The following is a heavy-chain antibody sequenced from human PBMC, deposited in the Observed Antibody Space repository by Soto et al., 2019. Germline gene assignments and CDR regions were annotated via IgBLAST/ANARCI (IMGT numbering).Heavy chain of an antibody. CDR1: GGSFSGYY. V-gene: IGHV4-34*01. Sequence: PSETLSLTCAVYGGSFSGYYWTWIRQPPGTGLEWIGEINHSGSTNYNPSLKSRVTISVDTSKNQFSLKLTSVTAADTAVYYCASLNFDISTGYYAFDLWGQGTMVTVSS. CDR2: INHSGST. CDR3: ASLNFDISTGYYAFDL. D-gene: IGHD3-9*01. J-gene: IGHJ3*01.